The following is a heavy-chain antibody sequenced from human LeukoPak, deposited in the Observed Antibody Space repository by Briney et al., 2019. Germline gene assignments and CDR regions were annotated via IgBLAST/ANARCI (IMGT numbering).Heavy chain of an antibody. Sequence: SETLSLTCTVSGGSIIRYYWSCIWQPAGKGLEWIGRIHTNGNTNYNPSLKSRATMSADTSKNQFSLNVSSVTAADTAVYYCAREGGSYRFFDYWGQGTLVTVSS. D-gene: IGHD1-26*01. J-gene: IGHJ4*02. CDR1: GGSIIRYY. CDR3: AREGGSYRFFDY. CDR2: IHTNGNT. V-gene: IGHV4-4*07.